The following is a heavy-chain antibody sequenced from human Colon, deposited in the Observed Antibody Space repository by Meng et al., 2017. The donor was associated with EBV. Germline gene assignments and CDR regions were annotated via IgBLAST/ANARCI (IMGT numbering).Heavy chain of an antibody. V-gene: IGHV4-30-4*01. CDR2: IYYTGST. Sequence: QVRLQVSGPGLVMPSQTLSLTCPVSGGSIHSGDYYWSWIRQPPGKGLEWIGYIYYTGSTYYNPSLKSRVTISMDTSKNQFSLRLSSVTAADTAVYYCARNYYFDYWGQGTLVTVSS. CDR1: GGSIHSGDYY. CDR3: ARNYYFDY. J-gene: IGHJ4*02.